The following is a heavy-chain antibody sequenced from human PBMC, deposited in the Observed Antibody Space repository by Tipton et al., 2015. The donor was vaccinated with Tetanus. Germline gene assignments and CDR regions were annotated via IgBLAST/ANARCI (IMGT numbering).Heavy chain of an antibody. D-gene: IGHD5-12*01. V-gene: IGHV3-30*03. J-gene: IGHJ4*02. CDR1: GFSFSSYG. CDR3: VRGGSGYGNFDS. Sequence: SLRLSCAASGFSFSSYGMHWVRQAPGKGLDWVSLISSDGSDTYSADSVKGRFTISRDNSKNTLYLQMNSLGAEDTAVYYCVRGGSGYGNFDSWGQGTLVTVSS. CDR2: ISSDGSDT.